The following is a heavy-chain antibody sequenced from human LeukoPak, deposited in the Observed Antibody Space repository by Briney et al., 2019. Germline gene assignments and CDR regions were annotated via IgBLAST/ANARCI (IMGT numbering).Heavy chain of an antibody. CDR3: ARVVSYGLDV. CDR2: IKEDGSEK. CDR1: GFTFSSYW. J-gene: IGHJ6*02. Sequence: PGGSLRLSCSASGFTFSSYWMSWVRQAPGKGLEWVANIKEDGSEKYYVDSVKGRFTISRDNAQNSLFLQMNSLRAEDTAVYYCARVVSYGLDVWGQGTTVTVSS. V-gene: IGHV3-7*04. D-gene: IGHD2-8*01.